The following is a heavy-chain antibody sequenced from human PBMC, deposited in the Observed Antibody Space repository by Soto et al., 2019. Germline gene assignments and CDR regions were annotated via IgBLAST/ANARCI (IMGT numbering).Heavy chain of an antibody. V-gene: IGHV4-34*01. CDR3: ATASFGLHYFDY. CDR1: GGSFSGYS. D-gene: IGHD3-3*01. CDR2: INHSGST. Sequence: QVQLQQWGAGLLKPPETLSLTCAVYGGSFSGYSWTWIRQPPGKGLEWIGEINHSGSTNYNPSLKSRVTVSVDTSKNQLSLKLTSVTAADTAVYCCATASFGLHYFDYWGQGTLVTVAS. J-gene: IGHJ4*02.